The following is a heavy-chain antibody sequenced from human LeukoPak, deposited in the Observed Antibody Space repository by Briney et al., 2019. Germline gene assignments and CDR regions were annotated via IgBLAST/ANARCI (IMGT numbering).Heavy chain of an antibody. CDR1: GDSISSYY. D-gene: IGHD3-16*01. V-gene: IGHV4-59*01. J-gene: IGHJ4*02. CDR3: ARGAGDEYGYFDY. Sequence: SETLSLTCTVSGDSISSYYWSWLRQPPGKGLERIGYIYYSGSTNYNPSLKSRVTISVDKSKNQFSLRLSSVTAADTAVYYCARGAGDEYGYFDYWGQGTLVTVSS. CDR2: IYYSGST.